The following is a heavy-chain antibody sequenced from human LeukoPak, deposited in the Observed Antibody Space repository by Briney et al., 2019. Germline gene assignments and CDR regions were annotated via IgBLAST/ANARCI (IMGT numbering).Heavy chain of an antibody. CDR3: ARDLSGIAGYTYGRGIDY. CDR2: IKKDGSEK. Sequence: ETLSLTCAVSGGSVSSGSYSWSWVRQAPGKGLEWVANIKKDGSEKYYVDAVKGRLTISRDNAKTSLYLQMNSLRAEDTAVYYCARDLSGIAGYTYGRGIDYWGQGTLVTVSS. J-gene: IGHJ4*02. D-gene: IGHD5-18*01. CDR1: GGSVSSGSYS. V-gene: IGHV3-7*01.